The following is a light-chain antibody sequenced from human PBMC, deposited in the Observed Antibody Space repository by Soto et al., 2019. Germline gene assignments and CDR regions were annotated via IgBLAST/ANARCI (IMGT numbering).Light chain of an antibody. CDR2: GAS. J-gene: IGKJ4*01. CDR3: QQYNNWPLT. Sequence: EIVMTQSPATLSVSPGERATLSCRASHRVSSYLAWYQQRPGQAPRLLIYGASTRATGIPARFSGSASGTEFTLTISSLQSEDFAIYYCQQYNNWPLTFGGGTKVDTK. CDR1: HRVSSY. V-gene: IGKV3-15*01.